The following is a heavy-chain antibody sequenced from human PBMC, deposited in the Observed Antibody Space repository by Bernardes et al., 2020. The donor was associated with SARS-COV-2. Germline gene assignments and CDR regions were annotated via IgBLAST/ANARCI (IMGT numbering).Heavy chain of an antibody. J-gene: IGHJ4*02. CDR2: IWYDGSNK. D-gene: IGHD5-18*01. CDR1: RFTFSTYP. Sequence: GGPLRLSCAASRFTFSTYPMTWVRQAPGKGLEWVAVIWYDGSNKYYADSVKGRFTISRDNSKNTLYLQMNSLRAEDTAVYYCARGRAAMVLYYFDYWGQGTLVTVSS. V-gene: IGHV3-33*08. CDR3: ARGRAAMVLYYFDY.